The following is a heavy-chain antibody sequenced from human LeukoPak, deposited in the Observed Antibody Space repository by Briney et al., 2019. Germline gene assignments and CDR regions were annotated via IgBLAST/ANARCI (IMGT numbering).Heavy chain of an antibody. CDR3: ARGRDRTTSRVLFDY. D-gene: IGHD4-17*01. CDR2: IYYSGST. V-gene: IGHV4-59*01. Sequence: SETLSLTCTVSGGSISSYYWSWIRQPPGKGLEWIAYIYYSGSTNYNPSLKSRVTISVDTSKNQFSLKLSSVTAADTAVYYCARGRDRTTSRVLFDYWGQGTLVTVSS. CDR1: GGSISSYY. J-gene: IGHJ4*02.